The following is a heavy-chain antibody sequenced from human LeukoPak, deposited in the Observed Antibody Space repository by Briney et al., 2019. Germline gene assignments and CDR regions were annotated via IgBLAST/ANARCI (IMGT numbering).Heavy chain of an antibody. J-gene: IGHJ4*02. CDR1: GLPLDDYC. D-gene: IGHD3-22*01. Sequence: GGPLRLPCAPWGLPLDDYCMRWLPQAPGKGLDWVSGNNWNDGGTGYADSVKGRFTISRDNAKNSLYLQMNSLRAEDTALYHCARVVGLEVVNPHYLDYWGQGTLVTVSS. CDR3: ARVVGLEVVNPHYLDY. CDR2: NNWNDGGT. V-gene: IGHV3-20*01.